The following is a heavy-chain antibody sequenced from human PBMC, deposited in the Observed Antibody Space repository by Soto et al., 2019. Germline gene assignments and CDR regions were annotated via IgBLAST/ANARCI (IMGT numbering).Heavy chain of an antibody. CDR3: ARGPYYYYYMDV. CDR2: MNPNSGNT. V-gene: IGHV1-8*01. CDR1: GYTFTSYD. Sequence: QVQLVQSGAEVKKPGASVKVSCKASGYTFTSYDINWVRQATGQGLEWMGWMNPNSGNTGYAQKFQGRITMTRNTSITTAYMERSSLRSEDTAVYYCARGPYYYYYMDVWGKGTTVTVSS. J-gene: IGHJ6*03.